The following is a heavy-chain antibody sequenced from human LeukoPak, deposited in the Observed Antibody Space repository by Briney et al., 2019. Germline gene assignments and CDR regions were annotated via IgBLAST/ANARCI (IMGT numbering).Heavy chain of an antibody. Sequence: ASVKVSCKASGYTFTSYGISWVRQAPGQGLEWMGWISAYNGNTNYAQKLQGRVTITTDTSTSTAYLELRSLRSDDAAVYYCARDRCSTTSCKLDYWGQGTLVTVSS. CDR3: ARDRCSTTSCKLDY. CDR1: GYTFTSYG. CDR2: ISAYNGNT. V-gene: IGHV1-18*01. J-gene: IGHJ4*02. D-gene: IGHD2-2*01.